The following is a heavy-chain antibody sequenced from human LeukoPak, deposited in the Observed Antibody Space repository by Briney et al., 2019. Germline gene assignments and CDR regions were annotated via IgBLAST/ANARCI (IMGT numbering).Heavy chain of an antibody. Sequence: PGGSLRLSCAASGFTFSSYWMSWVRQAPGKGLEWVANIKQDGSETYYVDSVKGRFTVSRDNAKNSLYLQMNSLTAEDTAVYYCAREVVVRGVKYYAMDVWGQGTTVTVSS. D-gene: IGHD3-10*01. J-gene: IGHJ6*02. CDR3: AREVVVRGVKYYAMDV. CDR1: GFTFSSYW. V-gene: IGHV3-7*01. CDR2: IKQDGSET.